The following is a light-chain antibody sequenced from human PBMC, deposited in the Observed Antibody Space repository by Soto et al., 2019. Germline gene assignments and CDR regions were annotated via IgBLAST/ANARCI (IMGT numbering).Light chain of an antibody. CDR2: WAS. CDR1: QSLLYSSTNRNY. V-gene: IGKV4-1*01. Sequence: DIVMTQSPDSLAVSLGERATINCKSSQSLLYSSTNRNYLAWYQQKPGQPPKLLIYWASTRESGVPDRFSGSGSGTDFTLTISSLQAEDVAVYYYQQYNNWPPSTFGQGTKLEIK. J-gene: IGKJ2*01. CDR3: QQYNNWPPST.